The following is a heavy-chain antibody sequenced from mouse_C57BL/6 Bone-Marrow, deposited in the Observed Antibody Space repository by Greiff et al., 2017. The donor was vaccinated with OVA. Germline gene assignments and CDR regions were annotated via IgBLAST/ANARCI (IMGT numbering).Heavy chain of an antibody. Sequence: EVQLQESGGGLVKPGGSLKLSCAASGFTFSDYGMHWVRQAPEKGLEWVAYISSGSSTIYYADTVKGRFTISRDNAKNTLFLQMTSLRSEDTAMYYCARPKVTTNYAMDYWGQGTSVTVSS. CDR3: ARPKVTTNYAMDY. CDR2: ISSGSSTI. V-gene: IGHV5-17*01. D-gene: IGHD2-2*01. CDR1: GFTFSDYG. J-gene: IGHJ4*01.